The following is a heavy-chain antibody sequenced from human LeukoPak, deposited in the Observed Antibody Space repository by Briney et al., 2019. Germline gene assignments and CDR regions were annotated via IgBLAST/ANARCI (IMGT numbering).Heavy chain of an antibody. CDR2: ISSSGGGP. V-gene: IGHV3-23*01. CDR1: GFTFKSYA. D-gene: IGHD3-22*01. J-gene: IGHJ4*02. CDR3: AKVMIAFNAFDY. Sequence: GSLRLSCAATGFTFKSYAMAWVRQAPGKGLEWVSTISSSGGGPFYADSVKGRLTISRGNSKNTLYLQMNSLTVEDTAVYYCAKVMIAFNAFDYWGQGTLVTVSS.